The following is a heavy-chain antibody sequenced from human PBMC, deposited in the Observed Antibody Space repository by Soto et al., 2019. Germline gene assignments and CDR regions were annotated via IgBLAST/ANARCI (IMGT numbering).Heavy chain of an antibody. CDR3: ARVLCISAICYTGSRPFFDY. D-gene: IGHD2-2*02. J-gene: IGHJ4*02. CDR2: IYPAASDA. Sequence: GEDLKIPRNGSGYSFSSYWIAWLRQVPGKGLEWMGVIYPAASDARYRPSFQGQVTIPVDNSISTAYLQWSSLKASDTAMHYCARVLCISAICYTGSRPFFDYWGQGALVTVSS. V-gene: IGHV5-51*01. CDR1: GYSFSSYW.